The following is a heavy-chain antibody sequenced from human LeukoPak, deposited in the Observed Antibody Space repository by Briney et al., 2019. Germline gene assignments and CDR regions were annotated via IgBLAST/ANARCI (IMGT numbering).Heavy chain of an antibody. J-gene: IGHJ4*02. CDR1: GFMLWRCW. CDR2: FTGTSDST. CDR3: AKGSAAARPYYFDY. V-gene: IGHV3-23*01. D-gene: IGHD6-6*01. Sequence: PGGSLRLSCAASGFMLWRCWVSWVRQSPGKGREWVSTFTGTSDSTYYADSVKGRFTISRDNSKNTLFLQVHSLRAEDTAVYYCAKGSAAARPYYFDYWGQGILVTVSS.